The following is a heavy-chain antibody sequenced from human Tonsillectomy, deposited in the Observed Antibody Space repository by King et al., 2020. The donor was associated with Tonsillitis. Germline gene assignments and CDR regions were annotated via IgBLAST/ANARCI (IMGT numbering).Heavy chain of an antibody. J-gene: IGHJ5*02. CDR3: ARSPTTGVGGWFDP. V-gene: IGHV3-21*01. CDR1: GFTFSRYS. Sequence: VQLVESGGGLVKPGGSLRLSCAASGFTFSRYSMNWVRQAPGKGLEWVSSISNNGYYIYYADSVKGRFTISRDNAKNSLYLQMNSLRPEDTAVYSCARSPTTGVGGWFDPWGQGTLVTVSS. CDR2: ISNNGYYI. D-gene: IGHD1-14*01.